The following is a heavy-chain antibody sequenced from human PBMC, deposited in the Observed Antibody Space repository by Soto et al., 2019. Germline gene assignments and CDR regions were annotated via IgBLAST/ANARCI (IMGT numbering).Heavy chain of an antibody. CDR2: IDPSDSYT. J-gene: IGHJ4*02. CDR3: ARRRMLYYDSSGTPEPYDY. D-gene: IGHD3-22*01. Sequence: PGESLKISCKGSGYSFTSYWISWVRQMPGKGLEWMGRIDPSDSYTNYSPSFQGHVTISADKSISTAYLQWSSLKASDTAMYYCARRRMLYYDSSGTPEPYDYWGQGTLVTVSS. CDR1: GYSFTSYW. V-gene: IGHV5-10-1*01.